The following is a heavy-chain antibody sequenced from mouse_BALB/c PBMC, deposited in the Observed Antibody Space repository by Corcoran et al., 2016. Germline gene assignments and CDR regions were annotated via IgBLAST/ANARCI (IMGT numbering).Heavy chain of an antibody. Sequence: QVTLKESGPGILQPSQTLSLTCSFSGFSLSTSGMGVSWIRQPSGKGLEWLAHIYWDDDKRYNPSLKSRLTISKDTSRNQVFLKITSVDTADTATYYCARSYYDYPHYYAMDYWGQGTSVTVSS. D-gene: IGHD2-4*01. CDR1: GFSLSTSGMG. CDR3: ARSYYDYPHYYAMDY. J-gene: IGHJ4*01. CDR2: IYWDDDK. V-gene: IGHV8-12*01.